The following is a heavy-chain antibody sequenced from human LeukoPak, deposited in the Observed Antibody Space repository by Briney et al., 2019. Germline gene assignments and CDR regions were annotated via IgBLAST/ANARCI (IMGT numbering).Heavy chain of an antibody. V-gene: IGHV1-2*02. CDR1: GYNFRAYY. Sequence: ASVKVSCKASGYNFRAYYIHWVQQAPGQGLEWLGYIRPMTGDTNYAQKFQDRVTFSMDTSTATAYMELRSLRSDDTAFYYCGRGVQSFDPWGQGTLVTVSS. CDR2: IRPMTGDT. CDR3: GRGVQSFDP. J-gene: IGHJ5*02.